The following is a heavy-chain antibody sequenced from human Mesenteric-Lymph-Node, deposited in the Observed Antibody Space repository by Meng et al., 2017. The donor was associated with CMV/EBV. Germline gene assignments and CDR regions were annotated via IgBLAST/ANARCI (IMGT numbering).Heavy chain of an antibody. V-gene: IGHV4-4*02. CDR2: IYHSGST. D-gene: IGHD2-15*01. Sequence: ISSSNWQSGGRQPPGNGLEWIGEIYHSGSTNYNPSLKSRVTISVDKSKNQFSLKLSSVTAADTAVYYCARTQAGGTSYCSGGSCSENWGQGTLVTVSS. J-gene: IGHJ4*02. CDR3: ARTQAGGTSYCSGGSCSEN. CDR1: ISSSNW.